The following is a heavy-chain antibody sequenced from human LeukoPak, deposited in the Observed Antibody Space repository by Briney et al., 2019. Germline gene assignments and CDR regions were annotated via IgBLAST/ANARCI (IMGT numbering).Heavy chain of an antibody. Sequence: SETLSLTCTVSGDSISSITYYWGWVRQPPGKGLEWIATIYYSGTTQYNPSLKSRVTISVDTSKNQISLNLSSVTAADTAVYYCAGGATYYYDSSGSLFDSWGQGTLVTVSS. CDR1: GDSISSITYY. V-gene: IGHV4-39*01. D-gene: IGHD3-22*01. CDR2: IYYSGTT. CDR3: AGGATYYYDSSGSLFDS. J-gene: IGHJ4*02.